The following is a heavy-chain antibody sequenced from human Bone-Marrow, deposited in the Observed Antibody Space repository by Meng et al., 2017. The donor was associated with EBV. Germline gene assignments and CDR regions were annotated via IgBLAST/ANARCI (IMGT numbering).Heavy chain of an antibody. CDR1: GFTLSDYY. CDR3: ASYHGSGSSIDY. J-gene: IGHJ4*02. D-gene: IGHD3-10*01. CDR2: ISNSGSII. Sequence: QGQVVGCGGGLVKPGGSLRLSCAASGFTLSDYYMSWIRKDQGKGLEWVSHISNSGSIIYYAASVKGRFTISRDNAKNSLYLQMSSLRAEDTAVYYCASYHGSGSSIDYWGQGTLVTVSS. V-gene: IGHV3-11*01.